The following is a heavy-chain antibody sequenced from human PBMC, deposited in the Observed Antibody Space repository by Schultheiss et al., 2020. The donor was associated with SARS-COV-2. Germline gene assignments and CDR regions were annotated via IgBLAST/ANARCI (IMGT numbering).Heavy chain of an antibody. CDR3: ARLIEGPTVTAPFDY. Sequence: GASLKISCKGSGYSFTSYWIGWVRQMPGKGLEWMGIIYPGDSDTRYSPSFQGQVTISADKSISTAYLQWSSLKASDTAMYYCARLIEGPTVTAPFDYWGQGTLVTVSS. CDR1: GYSFTSYW. V-gene: IGHV5-51*01. CDR2: IYPGDSDT. J-gene: IGHJ4*02. D-gene: IGHD4-17*01.